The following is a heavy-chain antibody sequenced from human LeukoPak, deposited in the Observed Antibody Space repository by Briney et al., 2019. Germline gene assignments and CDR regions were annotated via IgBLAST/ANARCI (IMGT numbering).Heavy chain of an antibody. CDR3: VRDFSRTRLERPFDY. V-gene: IGHV3-7*01. D-gene: IGHD1-1*01. CDR2: IKQDGSDT. CDR1: GFTLSTYW. J-gene: IGHJ4*02. Sequence: GGSLRLSCAASGFTLSTYWMTWVRQAPGKGLEWVANIKQDGSDTYYVDSVKGRFTISKDNARNSLYLQMNSLRAEDTAVYYCVRDFSRTRLERPFDYWGQGTLVTVSS.